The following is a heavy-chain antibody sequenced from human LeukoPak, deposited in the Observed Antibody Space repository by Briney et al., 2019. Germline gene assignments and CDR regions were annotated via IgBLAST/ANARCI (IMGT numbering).Heavy chain of an antibody. V-gene: IGHV4-38-2*02. CDR3: ARAKGLALYYYDSSGLLDY. D-gene: IGHD3-22*01. Sequence: SETLSLTCTVSGYSISSGYYWGWIRQPPGKGPEWIGSIYHSGSTYYNPSLKSRVTISVDTSKNQFSLKLSSVTAADTAVYYCARAKGLALYYYDSSGLLDYWGQGTLVTVSS. J-gene: IGHJ4*02. CDR1: GYSISSGYY. CDR2: IYHSGST.